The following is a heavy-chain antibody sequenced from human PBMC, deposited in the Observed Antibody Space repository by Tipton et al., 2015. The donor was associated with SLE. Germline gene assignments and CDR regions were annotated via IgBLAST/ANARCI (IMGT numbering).Heavy chain of an antibody. Sequence: GLVKPSQTLSLTCAMSGDSVSSNSVAWNWIRQSPSRGLEWLGRTYYRSKWYNDYTVSVKSRITINPDTSKNQFSLQLNSVTPEDTAMYYCARQYRGAFDNWGQGTMVTVSS. V-gene: IGHV6-1*01. CDR3: ARQYRGAFDN. CDR2: TYYRSKWYN. CDR1: GDSVSSNSVA. D-gene: IGHD5-12*01. J-gene: IGHJ3*02.